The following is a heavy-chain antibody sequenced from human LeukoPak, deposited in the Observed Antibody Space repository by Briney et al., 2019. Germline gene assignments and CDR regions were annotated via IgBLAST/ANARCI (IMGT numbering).Heavy chain of an antibody. D-gene: IGHD3-3*01. CDR3: AKGNYDFWSGYQDY. J-gene: IGHJ4*02. Sequence: GGSLTLSCAASGFTFDDYAMPWVRQAPGKGLEWVSGISWNSGSIGYADSVKGRFTISRDNAKNSLYLQMNSLRAEDTALYYCAKGNYDFWSGYQDYWGQGTLVTVSS. CDR1: GFTFDDYA. CDR2: ISWNSGSI. V-gene: IGHV3-9*01.